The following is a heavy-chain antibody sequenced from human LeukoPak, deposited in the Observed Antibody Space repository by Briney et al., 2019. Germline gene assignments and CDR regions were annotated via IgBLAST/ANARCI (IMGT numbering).Heavy chain of an antibody. V-gene: IGHV4-59*08. J-gene: IGHJ6*03. CDR3: ARSPYYDILTGSYYYYYMDV. Sequence: PSETLSLTCIVSGGSFSNYYWNWIRQPPGKGLEWIGYIYYSGSTNYNPSLKSRVTISVDTSKNQFSLKLSSVTAADTAVYYCARSPYYDILTGSYYYYYMDVWGKGTTVTVSS. CDR1: GGSFSNYY. CDR2: IYYSGST. D-gene: IGHD3-9*01.